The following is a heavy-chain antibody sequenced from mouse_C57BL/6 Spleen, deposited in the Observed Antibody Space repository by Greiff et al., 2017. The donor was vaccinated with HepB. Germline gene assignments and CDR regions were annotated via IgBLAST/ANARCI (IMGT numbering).Heavy chain of an antibody. Sequence: VQLQQSGAELMKPGASVKLSCKATGYTFTGYWIEWVKQRPGHGLEWIGEIFPGNGRTNYNEKFKGKATFTADTSSNTAYMQLSSLTTEDSAIYYCARGTGTGFDYWGQGTTLTVSS. CDR1: GYTFTGYW. J-gene: IGHJ2*01. CDR3: ARGTGTGFDY. CDR2: IFPGNGRT. V-gene: IGHV1-9*01. D-gene: IGHD4-1*01.